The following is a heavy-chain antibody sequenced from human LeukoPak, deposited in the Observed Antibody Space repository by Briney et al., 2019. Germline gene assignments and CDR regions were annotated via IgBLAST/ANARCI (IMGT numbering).Heavy chain of an antibody. J-gene: IGHJ3*02. V-gene: IGHV1-3*01. CDR2: INAGNGNT. CDR3: TRDGIYGDCDI. CDR1: GYTFTSYP. D-gene: IGHD4-17*01. Sequence: ASVKVSCKASGYTFTSYPMHLVRQAPGQRLEWMGWINAGNGNTKYSQKFQGRVTITRDTSASTAYMELSSLRSEDTAVYYCTRDGIYGDCDIWGQGAMVTVSS.